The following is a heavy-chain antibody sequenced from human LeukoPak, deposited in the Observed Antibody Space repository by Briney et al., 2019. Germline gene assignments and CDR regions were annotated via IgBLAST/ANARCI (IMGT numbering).Heavy chain of an antibody. V-gene: IGHV1-2*02. Sequence: ASVKVSYKASGYTFTGYYMHWVRQAPGQGLEWMGWINPNSGGTNYAQKFQGRVTMTRDTSISTAYMELSRLRSDDTAVYYCARDTYYDFWSGHSYWGQGTMVTVSS. D-gene: IGHD3-3*01. CDR1: GYTFTGYY. CDR3: ARDTYYDFWSGHSY. CDR2: INPNSGGT. J-gene: IGHJ3*01.